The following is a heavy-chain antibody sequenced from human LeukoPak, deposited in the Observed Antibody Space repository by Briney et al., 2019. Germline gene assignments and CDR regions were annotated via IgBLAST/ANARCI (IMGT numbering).Heavy chain of an antibody. CDR1: GGTFSSYA. V-gene: IGHV1-2*02. CDR3: ARDPRTAKLDY. CDR2: INPNSGGT. J-gene: IGHJ4*02. Sequence: ASVKVSCKASGGTFSSYAISWVRQAPGQGLEWMGWINPNSGGTNYAQKFQGRVTMTRDTSISTAYMELSRLRSDDTAVYYCARDPRTAKLDYWGQGTLVTVSS. D-gene: IGHD5-18*01.